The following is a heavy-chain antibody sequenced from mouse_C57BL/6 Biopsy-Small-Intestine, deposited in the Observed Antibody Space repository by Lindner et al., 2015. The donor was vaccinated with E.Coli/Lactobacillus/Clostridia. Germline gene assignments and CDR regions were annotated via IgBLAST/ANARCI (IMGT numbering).Heavy chain of an antibody. V-gene: IGHV1-7*01. J-gene: IGHJ3*01. D-gene: IGHD2-4*01. CDR3: ARGTIYFDYTWFAY. Sequence: VQLQESGAELTEPGASVKMSCKASGYTFTHYWIHWVKQRPGQGLEWIGYINPTSDYTDYNQKFKDKATLTADKSSNTAYMQLSSLTSEDSAVYYCARGTIYFDYTWFAYWGQGTLVTVSA. CDR2: INPTSDYT. CDR1: GYTFTHYW.